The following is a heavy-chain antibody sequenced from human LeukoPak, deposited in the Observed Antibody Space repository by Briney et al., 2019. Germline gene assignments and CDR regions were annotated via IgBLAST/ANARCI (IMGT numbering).Heavy chain of an antibody. CDR2: IIPIFGTE. D-gene: IGHD6-13*01. J-gene: IGHJ4*02. V-gene: IGHV1-69*01. CDR1: GGTFSSYA. CDR3: ARDLSEYSSSWYPTVGY. Sequence: SVKVSCKASGGTFSSYAISWVRQAPGQGLEWMGGIIPIFGTENYAQKFQGRVTITADESTSTAYMELSSLRSEHTAVYYCARDLSEYSSSWYPTVGYWGQGTLVTVSS.